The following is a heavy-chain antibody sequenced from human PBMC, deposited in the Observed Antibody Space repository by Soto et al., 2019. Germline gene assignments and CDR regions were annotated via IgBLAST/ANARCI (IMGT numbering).Heavy chain of an antibody. CDR1: GYGFTTYG. J-gene: IGHJ4*01. D-gene: IGHD1-1*01. Sequence: QGHLVQSGAEVKKPGASVKVSCKGSGYGFTTYGITWVRQAPGQGLGWMAWISAHNGNTNYAQKLQGRVTVTRDTSTSTGYMELRSLPSVDTSVSYWARGRYGDYWGHGALVTVSS. V-gene: IGHV1-18*01. CDR3: ARGRYGDY. CDR2: ISAHNGNT.